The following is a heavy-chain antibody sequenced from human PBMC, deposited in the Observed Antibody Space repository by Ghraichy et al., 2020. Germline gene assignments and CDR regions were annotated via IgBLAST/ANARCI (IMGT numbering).Heavy chain of an antibody. CDR1: GFSLNTREVC. D-gene: IGHD2-15*01. V-gene: IGHV2-70*01. Sequence: SGPTLVKPTQTLTLTCTFSGFSLNTREVCMTWIRQPPGKALEWLALINWDDDKYYSTSLKTRLTISKDTSKSQVVLTMTNMDPVDTATYYCARAFCSGSQWFDPWGQGTMVTVSS. CDR2: INWDDDK. CDR3: ARAFCSGSQWFDP. J-gene: IGHJ5*02.